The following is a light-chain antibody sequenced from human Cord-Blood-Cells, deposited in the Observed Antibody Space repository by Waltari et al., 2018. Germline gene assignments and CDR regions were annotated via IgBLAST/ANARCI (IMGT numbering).Light chain of an antibody. CDR1: QSVLYSSNNKNY. J-gene: IGKJ2*01. CDR2: WAS. Sequence: DIVMTQSPDSPAVSLGERATINCKSTQSVLYSSNNKNYLAWYQQKPGQPPKLLIYWASTRESGFPDRFSGSGSGTDFTLTISSLQAEDVAVYYCQQYYSTPHTFGQGTKLGIK. V-gene: IGKV4-1*01. CDR3: QQYYSTPHT.